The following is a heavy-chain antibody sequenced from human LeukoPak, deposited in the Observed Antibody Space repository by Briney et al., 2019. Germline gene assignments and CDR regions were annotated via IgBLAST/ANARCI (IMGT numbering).Heavy chain of an antibody. D-gene: IGHD3-10*01. V-gene: IGHV4-34*01. CDR1: GGSFSGYY. Sequence: SETLSLTCAVYGGSFSGYYWSWIRQPPEKGLEWIGEINHSGSTNYNPSLKSRVTISVDTSKNQFSLKLSSVTAADTAVYYCARSGYYYGSGRGRFDPWGQGTLVTVSS. J-gene: IGHJ5*02. CDR2: INHSGST. CDR3: ARSGYYYGSGRGRFDP.